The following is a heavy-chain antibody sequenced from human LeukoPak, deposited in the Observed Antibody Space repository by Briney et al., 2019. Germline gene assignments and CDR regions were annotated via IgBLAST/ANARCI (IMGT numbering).Heavy chain of an antibody. CDR1: GFTFSNNG. V-gene: IGHV3-33*01. CDR2: IWYDGRNK. D-gene: IGHD5-12*01. CDR3: ARYRRYGYDWSFDF. Sequence: GRSLRLSCAASGFTFSNNGMHWVRQAPGKGLEWVAAIWYDGRNKYYTDSVKGRFSISRDNSKNTIYLQMNTLRAEDTAIYYCARYRRYGYDWSFDFWGQGTLVTVSS. J-gene: IGHJ4*02.